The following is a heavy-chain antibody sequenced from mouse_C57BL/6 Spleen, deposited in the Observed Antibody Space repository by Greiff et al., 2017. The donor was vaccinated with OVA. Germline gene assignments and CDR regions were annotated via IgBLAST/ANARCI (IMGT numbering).Heavy chain of an antibody. CDR1: GYTFTSYW. CDR3: ARGGNYEGAMDY. J-gene: IGHJ4*01. CDR2: IHPNSGST. D-gene: IGHD2-1*01. Sequence: QVQLQQSGAELVKPGASVKLSCKASGYTFTSYWMHWVKQRPGQGLEWIGMIHPNSGSTNYNEKFKSKATLTVDKSSSTAYMQLSSLTSEDSAVYYCARGGNYEGAMDYWGQGASVTVSS. V-gene: IGHV1-64*01.